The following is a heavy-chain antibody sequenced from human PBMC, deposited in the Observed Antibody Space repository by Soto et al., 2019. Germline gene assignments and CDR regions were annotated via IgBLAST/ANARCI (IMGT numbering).Heavy chain of an antibody. V-gene: IGHV2-26*03. CDR3: ARRNADTYSHYYAMDV. J-gene: IGHJ6*02. D-gene: IGHD1-1*01. Sequence: QVTLKEAGPVLVKPTETLTLTCTISGFSLSNGRMGVSWIRQSPGKALEWLAHIFSDAERSYSTSMQSRLTISTDTSGTQVVLTMTNTPPLETGTYYCARRNADTYSHYYAMDVWGQGTTVTVSS. CDR2: IFSDAER. CDR1: GFSLSNGRMG.